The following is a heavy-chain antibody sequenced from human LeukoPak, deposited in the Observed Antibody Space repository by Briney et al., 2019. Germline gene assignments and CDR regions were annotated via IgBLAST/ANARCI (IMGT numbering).Heavy chain of an antibody. CDR2: ISFDGTNK. Sequence: SCKASGGTFSSYAMHWVRQAPGKGLEWVAVISFDGTNKYYANSVQGRFAISRDNSKNTLYLQMNSLRTEDTALYYCARDMYDNGWSSFDYWGQGTLVTVSS. D-gene: IGHD3-10*01. V-gene: IGHV3-30*09. J-gene: IGHJ4*02. CDR1: GGTFSSYA. CDR3: ARDMYDNGWSSFDY.